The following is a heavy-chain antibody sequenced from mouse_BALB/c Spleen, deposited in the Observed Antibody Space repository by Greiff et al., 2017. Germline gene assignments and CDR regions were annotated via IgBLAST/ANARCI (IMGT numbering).Heavy chain of an antibody. CDR3: ARDEGYYDYDRDYAMDY. J-gene: IGHJ4*01. CDR2: INSNGGST. V-gene: IGHV5-6-3*01. CDR1: GFTFSSYG. Sequence: EVKLVESGGGLVQPGGSLKLSCAASGFTFSSYGMSWVRQTPDKRLELVATINSNGGSTYYPDSVKGRFTISRDNAKNTLYLQMSSLKSEDTAMYYCARDEGYYDYDRDYAMDYWGQGTSVTVSS. D-gene: IGHD2-4*01.